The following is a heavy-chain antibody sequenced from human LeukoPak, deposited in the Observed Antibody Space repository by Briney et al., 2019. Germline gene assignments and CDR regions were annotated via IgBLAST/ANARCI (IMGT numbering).Heavy chain of an antibody. D-gene: IGHD3-3*02. V-gene: IGHV1-2*02. Sequence: ASVKVSCKASGYTFTGYYMHWVRQAPGQGLEWMGWINPNSGGTNYAQKFQGRVTMTRDTSISTAYMELSRLRSDDTAAYYCARGELFSGADVGGDYWGQGTLVTVSS. CDR3: ARGELFSGADVGGDY. CDR2: INPNSGGT. CDR1: GYTFTGYY. J-gene: IGHJ4*02.